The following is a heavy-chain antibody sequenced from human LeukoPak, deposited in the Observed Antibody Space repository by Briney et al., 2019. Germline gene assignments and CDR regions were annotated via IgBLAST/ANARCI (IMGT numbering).Heavy chain of an antibody. D-gene: IGHD2-2*01. CDR3: AKAYQPWGNYYYYYYMDV. Sequence: GGSLRLSCAASGFTFSSYAMHWVRQAPGKGLEWVAVISYDGSNKYYADSVKGRFTISRDNSKNTLYLQMNSLRAEDTAVYYCAKAYQPWGNYYYYYYMDVWGKGTTVTVSS. V-gene: IGHV3-30*04. J-gene: IGHJ6*03. CDR1: GFTFSSYA. CDR2: ISYDGSNK.